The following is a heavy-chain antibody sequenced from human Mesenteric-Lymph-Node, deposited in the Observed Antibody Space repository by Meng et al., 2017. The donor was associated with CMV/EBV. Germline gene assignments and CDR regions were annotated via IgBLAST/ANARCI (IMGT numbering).Heavy chain of an antibody. V-gene: IGHV4-39*01. CDR2: IYYSGST. D-gene: IGHD3-10*01. Sequence: QLQLQESGPRLVKPSEALSLTCPLAGGSISSSSYYWGWIRQPPGKGLEWIGSIYYSGSTYYNPSLKSRVTISVDTSKNQFSLKLSSVTAADTAVYYCARPHYYGSGSSPWFDPWGQGTLVTVSS. CDR3: ARPHYYGSGSSPWFDP. J-gene: IGHJ5*02. CDR1: GGSISSSSYY.